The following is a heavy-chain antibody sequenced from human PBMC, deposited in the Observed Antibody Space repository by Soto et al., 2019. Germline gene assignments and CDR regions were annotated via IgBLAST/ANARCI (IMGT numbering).Heavy chain of an antibody. CDR3: ARAPINPKWGVTMFDY. D-gene: IGHD7-27*01. J-gene: IGHJ4*02. CDR2: INAGNGNT. CDR1: GFTFTSHA. V-gene: IGHV1-3*01. Sequence: QVHLGQSATEVKRPGASVKVSCQTSGFTFTSHAIQWVRQAPGQRPEWLGWINAGNGNTKYSRRFQGRITITRDTAASTAYMELDSLTSEDTALFYCARAPINPKWGVTMFDYWGQGTLVTVSS.